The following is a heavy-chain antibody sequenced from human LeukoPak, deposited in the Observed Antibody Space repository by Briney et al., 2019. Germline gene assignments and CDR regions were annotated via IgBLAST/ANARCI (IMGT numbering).Heavy chain of an antibody. V-gene: IGHV1-18*01. CDR2: ISAYNGNT. D-gene: IGHD3-3*01. Sequence: ASVKVSCKASGGTFSSYGISWVRQAPGQGLEWMGWISAYNGNTNYAQKLQGRVTMTTDTSTSTAYMELRSLRSDDTAVYYCARDGVEDYYYYGMDVWGQGTTVTVSS. CDR1: GGTFSSYG. J-gene: IGHJ6*02. CDR3: ARDGVEDYYYYGMDV.